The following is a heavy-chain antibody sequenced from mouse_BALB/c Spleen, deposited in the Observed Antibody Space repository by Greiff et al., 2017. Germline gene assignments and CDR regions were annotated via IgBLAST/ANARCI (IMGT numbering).Heavy chain of an antibody. Sequence: VKLVESGPGLVAPSQSLSITCTVSGFSLTSYGVHWVRQPPGKGLEWLGVIWAGGSTNYNSALMSRLSISKDNSKSQVFLKMNSLQTDDTAMYYCARDEDYYGSSYVGFAYWGQGTLVTVSA. CDR3: ARDEDYYGSSYVGFAY. V-gene: IGHV2-9*02. D-gene: IGHD1-1*01. CDR2: IWAGGST. CDR1: GFSLTSYG. J-gene: IGHJ3*01.